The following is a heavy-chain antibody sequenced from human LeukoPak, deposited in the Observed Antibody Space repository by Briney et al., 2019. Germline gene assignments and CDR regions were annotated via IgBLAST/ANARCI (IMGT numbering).Heavy chain of an antibody. D-gene: IGHD6-13*01. CDR2: IIPILTTP. V-gene: IGHV1-69*13. CDR3: ARVFRSSWSYFEF. CDR1: GRSFRSYA. Sequence: SVKVSCKASGRSFRSYAISWLRQAPGQGLEWMGGIIPILTTPHYAQKLQGRMTIAADESTSTVYMDLSSLNSDDTAVYYCARVFRSSWSYFEFWGQGTLVSVSS. J-gene: IGHJ4*02.